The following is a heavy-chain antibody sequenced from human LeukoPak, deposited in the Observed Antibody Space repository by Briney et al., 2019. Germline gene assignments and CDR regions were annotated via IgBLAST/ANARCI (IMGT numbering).Heavy chain of an antibody. CDR3: ARETSQKGAHYMDV. Sequence: PSETLSLTCSVSGYSFSSGFYWGWIRQPPGKGLEWIGSIFHTGSTYYSPSLRSRVTISVDTSKNQFSLKLSSVTAADTAVYYCARETSQKGAHYMDVWGKGTTITISS. CDR2: IFHTGST. D-gene: IGHD3-16*01. V-gene: IGHV4-38-2*02. CDR1: GYSFSSGFY. J-gene: IGHJ6*03.